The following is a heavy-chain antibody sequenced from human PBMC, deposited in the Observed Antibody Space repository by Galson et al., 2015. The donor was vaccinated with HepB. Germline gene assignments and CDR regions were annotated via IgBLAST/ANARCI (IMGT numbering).Heavy chain of an antibody. V-gene: IGHV1-69*13. CDR3: ARDRPPISYGVRDVGIFDY. J-gene: IGHJ4*02. CDR1: GGTLSNYA. CDR2: IIPIFGTT. D-gene: IGHD3-10*01. Sequence: SVKVSCKASGGTLSNYAISWLRQAPGQGLEWMGGIIPIFGTTTYSQKFQGRVTITADASTNTAYMELSSLRCEDTAVYYCARDRPPISYGVRDVGIFDYWGQGTLVTVSS.